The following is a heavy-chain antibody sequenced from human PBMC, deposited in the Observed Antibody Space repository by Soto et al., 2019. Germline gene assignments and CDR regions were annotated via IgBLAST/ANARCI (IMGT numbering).Heavy chain of an antibody. J-gene: IGHJ3*02. D-gene: IGHD2-2*01. V-gene: IGHV3-7*03. CDR2: IKQDGSEK. Sequence: PGCSLRLSCAASGFTFSSYWMSWVRQAPGKGLEWVANIKQDGSEKYYVDSVKGRFTISRDNAKNSLYLQMNSLRAEDTAVYYCESTSYYDAFDIWGQGTMVTVSS. CDR1: GFTFSSYW. CDR3: ESTSYYDAFDI.